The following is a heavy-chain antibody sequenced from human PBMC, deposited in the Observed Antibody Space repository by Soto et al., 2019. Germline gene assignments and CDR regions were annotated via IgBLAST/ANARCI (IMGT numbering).Heavy chain of an antibody. J-gene: IGHJ5*02. V-gene: IGHV3-23*01. CDR2: SSNSGGRT. CDR1: GFTISNYV. CDR3: AKAVTGWPNLFAP. Sequence: GGSLRLSCVASGFTISNYVMAWFRQAPGKGLEWVSASSNSGGRTYYADSVRGRFTISRDDSKNTVYLQMNSLSAEDTALYYCAKAVTGWPNLFAPWGQGTLVTVSS. D-gene: IGHD6-19*01.